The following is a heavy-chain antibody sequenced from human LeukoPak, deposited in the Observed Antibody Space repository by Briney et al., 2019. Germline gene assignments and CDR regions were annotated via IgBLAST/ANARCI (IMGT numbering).Heavy chain of an antibody. CDR3: ATRAGYSSSFYYFDY. J-gene: IGHJ4*02. CDR2: IIPILGIA. D-gene: IGHD6-13*01. Sequence: SVKVSCKASGGTFSSYAISWVRQAPGQGLEWMGRIIPILGIANYAQKFQGRVTITADKSTSTAYMELSSLRSEDTAVYYCATRAGYSSSFYYFDYWGQGTLVTVSS. CDR1: GGTFSSYA. V-gene: IGHV1-69*04.